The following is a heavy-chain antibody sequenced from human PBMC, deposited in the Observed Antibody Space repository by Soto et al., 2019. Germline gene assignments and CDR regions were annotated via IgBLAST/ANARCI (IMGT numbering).Heavy chain of an antibody. J-gene: IGHJ6*03. CDR3: AKRGTTSYYMDV. CDR1: GFTFSSYG. V-gene: IGHV3-30*18. Sequence: QAQLVESGGGVVQPGRSLRLSCAASGFTFSSYGMHWVRQAPGKGLEWVAVISYDGSNKYYADSVKGRFTISRDNSKNTLYLQMNSLRAEDTAVYYCAKRGTTSYYMDVWGKGTTVTVSS. D-gene: IGHD3-16*01. CDR2: ISYDGSNK.